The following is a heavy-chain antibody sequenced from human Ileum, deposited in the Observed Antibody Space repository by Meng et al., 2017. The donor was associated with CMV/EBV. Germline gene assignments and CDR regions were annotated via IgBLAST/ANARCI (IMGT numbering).Heavy chain of an antibody. V-gene: IGHV4-30-2*01. D-gene: IGHD5-18*01. CDR1: GGSIRSGGYS. J-gene: IGHJ4*02. CDR3: ARGSGYTYGYDY. Sequence: AVSGGSIRSGGYSWSGIRQPPGKGLEWIGYMYHSGSTYYNPSLKSRVTISVDRSKNQFSLKLSSVTAADTAVYYCARGSGYTYGYDYWGQGTLVTVSS. CDR2: MYHSGST.